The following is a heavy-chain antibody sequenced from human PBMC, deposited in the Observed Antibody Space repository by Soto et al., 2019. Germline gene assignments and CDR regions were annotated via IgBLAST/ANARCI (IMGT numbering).Heavy chain of an antibody. V-gene: IGHV4-39*01. CDR2: IYYSGST. J-gene: IGHJ4*02. CDR1: GGSISSSSYY. D-gene: IGHD3-3*01. CDR3: ARGGITIFGVVIPRPFDY. Sequence: QLQLQESGPGLVKPSETLSLTCTVSGGSISSSSYYWGWIRQPPGKGLEWIGSIYYSGSTYYNPSLKSRVTISVDTSKNQFSLKLSSVPAADTAVYYCARGGITIFGVVIPRPFDYWGQGTLVTVSS.